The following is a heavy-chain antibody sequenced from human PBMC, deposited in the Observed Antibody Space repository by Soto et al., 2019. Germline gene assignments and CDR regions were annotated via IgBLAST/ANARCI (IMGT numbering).Heavy chain of an antibody. D-gene: IGHD2-2*01. CDR2: IYYSGNT. CDR3: ARLVGCSSTSCYDGCFDS. J-gene: IGHJ5*01. CDR1: GDSISSISFY. Sequence: SETLSLTCTVSGDSISSISFYWGWIRQSPGKGLESIGNIYYSGNTYYNPSLKSRVTISIDTSKNQFSLKLSSVTAADTAVYYCARLVGCSSTSCYDGCFDSWGQGTLVTVSS. V-gene: IGHV4-39*01.